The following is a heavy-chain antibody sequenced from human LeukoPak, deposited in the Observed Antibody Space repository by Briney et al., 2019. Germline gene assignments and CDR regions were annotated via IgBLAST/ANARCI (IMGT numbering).Heavy chain of an antibody. D-gene: IGHD6-13*01. V-gene: IGHV3-7*01. Sequence: RGSLSLSCAPSGFTSTSYWTSWVRPAPEKGGVWVAHIKQDRSEKYYVDSVKGRFTISRDNAKNSLYLQMNRLRAEDTAVDYCARDYSSGWYDLYYYYGMDVWGQGTTVTVSS. CDR3: ARDYSSGWYDLYYYYGMDV. CDR1: GFTSTSYW. J-gene: IGHJ6*02. CDR2: IKQDRSEK.